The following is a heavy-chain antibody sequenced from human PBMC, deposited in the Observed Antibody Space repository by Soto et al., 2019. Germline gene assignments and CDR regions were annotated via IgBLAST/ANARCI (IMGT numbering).Heavy chain of an antibody. Sequence: PGGSLRLSCAASGFTFSSYAMSWVRQAPGKGLEWVSAISGSGGSTYYADSVKGRFTISRDNSKNTLYLQMNSLRAEDTAVYYCAKDPYLYSSSWDSWFDPWGQGTLVTVSS. CDR3: AKDPYLYSSSWDSWFDP. CDR1: GFTFSSYA. V-gene: IGHV3-23*01. CDR2: ISGSGGST. J-gene: IGHJ5*02. D-gene: IGHD6-13*01.